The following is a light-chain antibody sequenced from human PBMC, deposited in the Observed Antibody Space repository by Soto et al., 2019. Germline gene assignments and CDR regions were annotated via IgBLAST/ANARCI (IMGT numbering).Light chain of an antibody. CDR1: SSNIGAGYD. J-gene: IGLJ1*01. CDR3: QSYDSSLSGSRV. V-gene: IGLV1-40*01. Sequence: QSVLTQPPSVSGAPGQRVTISCTGSSSNIGAGYDVHWYRQLPGTAPKLLIYGNSNRPSGVPDRFSGSKSGTSASLAITGLQAEDEADYYCQSYDSSLSGSRVFGTGTKATVL. CDR2: GNS.